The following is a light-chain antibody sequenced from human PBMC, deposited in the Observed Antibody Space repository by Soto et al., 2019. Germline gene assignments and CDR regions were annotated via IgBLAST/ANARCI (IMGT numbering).Light chain of an antibody. V-gene: IGLV2-14*01. CDR3: SSYTISSTYV. J-gene: IGLJ1*01. CDR1: SSDVGGYHY. Sequence: QSALTQPASVYGSPGQSITISCTGTSSDVGGYHYVSWYQQRPGKGPKLIIFEVSNRPSGVSNRFSGSKSGNTASLTISGFLAEDEADYFCSSYTISSTYVFGPGTKLTVL. CDR2: EVS.